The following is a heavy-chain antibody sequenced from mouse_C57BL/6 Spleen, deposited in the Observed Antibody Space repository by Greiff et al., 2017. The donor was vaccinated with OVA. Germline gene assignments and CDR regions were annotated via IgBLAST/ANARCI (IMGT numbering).Heavy chain of an antibody. V-gene: IGHV1-82*01. Sequence: VQLQQSGPELVKPGASVQISCKASGYAFRSSWMNWVKPRPGKGLEWIGRIYPGDGDTNYNGKFKGKATLTADKSSSTAYMQLSSLTSEDSAVYFCARTAQVSFDYWGQGTTLTVSS. D-gene: IGHD3-2*02. CDR3: ARTAQVSFDY. J-gene: IGHJ2*01. CDR2: IYPGDGDT. CDR1: GYAFRSSW.